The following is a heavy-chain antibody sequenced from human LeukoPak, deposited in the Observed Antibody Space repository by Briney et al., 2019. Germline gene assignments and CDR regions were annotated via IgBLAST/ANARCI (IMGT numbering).Heavy chain of an antibody. V-gene: IGHV3-73*01. D-gene: IGHD6-13*01. CDR1: GFTFSGSA. Sequence: GGSLRLSCAASGFTFSGSAMHWVRQASGKGLEWVGRIRSKANSYATAYAASVNGRFTISRDDSKNTAYLQMNSLKTEDTAVYYCTRLAAAGGGWFDPWGQGTLVTVSS. J-gene: IGHJ5*02. CDR2: IRSKANSYAT. CDR3: TRLAAAGGGWFDP.